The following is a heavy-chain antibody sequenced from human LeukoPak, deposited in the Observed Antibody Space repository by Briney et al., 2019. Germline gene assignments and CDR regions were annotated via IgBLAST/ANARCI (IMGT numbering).Heavy chain of an antibody. CDR3: ARDVARLNYDFWSGQAKRGDAFDI. J-gene: IGHJ3*02. Sequence: SQTLSLTCTVSGGSISSGSCYWSWIRQPAGKGLEWIGRIYTSGSTNHNPSLKSRVTISVDTSKNQFSLKLSSVTAADTAVYYCARDVARLNYDFWSGQAKRGDAFDIWGQGTMVTVSS. V-gene: IGHV4-61*02. CDR2: IYTSGST. CDR1: GGSISSGSCY. D-gene: IGHD3-3*01.